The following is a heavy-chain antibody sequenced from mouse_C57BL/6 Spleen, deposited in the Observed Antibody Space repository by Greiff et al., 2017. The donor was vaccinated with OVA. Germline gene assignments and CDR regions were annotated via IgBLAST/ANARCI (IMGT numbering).Heavy chain of an antibody. CDR2: ISDGGSYT. D-gene: IGHD1-1*01. J-gene: IGHJ1*03. CDR3: ARAPCGSYWYFDV. Sequence: EVNLVESGGGLVKPGGSLKLSCAASGFTFSSYAMSWVRQTPEKRLEWVATISDGGSYTYYPDNVKGRFTISRDNAKNNLYLQMSHLKSEDTAMYYCARAPCGSYWYFDVWGTGTTVTVSS. V-gene: IGHV5-4*03. CDR1: GFTFSSYA.